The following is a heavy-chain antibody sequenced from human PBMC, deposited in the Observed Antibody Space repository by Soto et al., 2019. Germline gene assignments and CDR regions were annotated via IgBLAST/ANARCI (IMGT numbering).Heavy chain of an antibody. CDR3: ARGKTKKVATIAYYFDY. V-gene: IGHV4-34*01. Sequence: SETLSLTCAVYGGSFSGYYWSWIRPPPGKGLEWIGEINHSGSTNYNPSLKSRVTISVDTSKNQFSLKLSSVTAADTAVYYCARGKTKKVATIAYYFDYWGQGTLVTVSS. J-gene: IGHJ4*02. D-gene: IGHD5-12*01. CDR2: INHSGST. CDR1: GGSFSGYY.